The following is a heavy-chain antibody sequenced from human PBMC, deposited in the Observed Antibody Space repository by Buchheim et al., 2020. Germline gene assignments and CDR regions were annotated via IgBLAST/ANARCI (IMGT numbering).Heavy chain of an antibody. CDR1: GFTFSSYA. V-gene: IGHV3-23*04. CDR2: ISGSGGNT. CDR3: AKLRGYSGSNIDN. D-gene: IGHD1-26*01. J-gene: IGHJ4*02. Sequence: EVQLVDSGGGLVQPGGSLRLSCAASGFTFSSYAMSWVRQAPGKGLDGVSAISGSGGNTNYAASVKGRVTISGGNSKNTLYLQMNSLRAEDTAIYYCAKLRGYSGSNIDNWGQGTL.